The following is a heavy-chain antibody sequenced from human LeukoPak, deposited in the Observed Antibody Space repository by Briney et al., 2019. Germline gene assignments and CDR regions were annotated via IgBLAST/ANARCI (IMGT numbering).Heavy chain of an antibody. CDR3: ARAARYSKWYYMDV. V-gene: IGHV3-66*01. J-gene: IGHJ6*03. CDR2: IYSGGST. CDR1: GFTVSSNY. D-gene: IGHD2-15*01. Sequence: PGGSLRLSCAASGFTVSSNYMSWVRQAPGTGLEWVSVIYSGGSTYYADSVKGRFTISRDNSKNTLYLQMNSLRAEDTAVYYCARAARYSKWYYMDVWGKGTTVTISS.